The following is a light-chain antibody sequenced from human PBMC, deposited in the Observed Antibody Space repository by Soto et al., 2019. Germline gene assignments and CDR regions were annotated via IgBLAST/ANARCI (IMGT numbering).Light chain of an antibody. J-gene: IGKJ2*01. V-gene: IGKV3-15*01. CDR2: GAS. CDR1: QSASDN. Sequence: EIVMTQSPATLSVSPGGRATLSCRASQSASDNLAWYQQKRGQAPRLLIYGASARATDIPSRFSGSGSGTEFTLTISSLRSEDFAVYFCQQYYKLPYTFGQGTRLEIK. CDR3: QQYYKLPYT.